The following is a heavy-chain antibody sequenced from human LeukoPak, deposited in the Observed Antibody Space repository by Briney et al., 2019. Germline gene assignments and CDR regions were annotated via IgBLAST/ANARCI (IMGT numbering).Heavy chain of an antibody. CDR3: ARQGSDTDAFDI. J-gene: IGHJ3*02. D-gene: IGHD2-2*02. CDR1: GYTFTSYY. V-gene: IGHV1-46*03. Sequence: ASVKVSCKASGYTFTSYYMHWVRQAPGQGLEWMGIINPSGGSTSYAQKFQGRVTMTRDTSTSTVYMELSSLRSEDTAAYYCARQGSDTDAFDIWGQGTMVTVSS. CDR2: INPSGGST.